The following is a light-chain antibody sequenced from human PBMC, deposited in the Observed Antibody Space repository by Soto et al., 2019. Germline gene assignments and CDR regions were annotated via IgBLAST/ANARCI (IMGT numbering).Light chain of an antibody. J-gene: IGKJ4*01. V-gene: IGKV1-5*01. CDR2: DSS. Sequence: DIQMTQSPFTLSEFVGDTVTITCRASQNINRYLAWYQQKPGKAPKLLIYDSSTLERGVPSRFNGSGSATAFTLTISSLQPEDFATYYCQQYYTSSPLTFGGGTKVDIK. CDR1: QNINRY. CDR3: QQYYTSSPLT.